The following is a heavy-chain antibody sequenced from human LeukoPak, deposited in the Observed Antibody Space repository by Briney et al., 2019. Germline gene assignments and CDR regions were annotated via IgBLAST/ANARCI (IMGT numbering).Heavy chain of an antibody. V-gene: IGHV1-46*01. CDR2: INPSGGST. D-gene: IGHD3-22*01. CDR1: GFTFSSYG. Sequence: GGSLRLSCAASGFTFSSYGMHWVRQAPGQGLEWMGIINPSGGSTSYAQKFQGRVTMTRDTSTSTVYMELSSLRSEDTAVYYCARDTYYYDSSGYSFDYWGQGTLVTVSS. CDR3: ARDTYYYDSSGYSFDY. J-gene: IGHJ4*02.